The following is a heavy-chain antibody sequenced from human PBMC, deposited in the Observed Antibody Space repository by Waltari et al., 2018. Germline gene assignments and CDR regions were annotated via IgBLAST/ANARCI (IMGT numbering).Heavy chain of an antibody. J-gene: IGHJ4*02. Sequence: QITLTESGPTLVKPTQTLPLTCTFSGFSPTHSAVGVGWLRQPPGKALEWLALLYWDDDKRYSPSLKSRLTVTKGTSKNQVVFTMTNMDPVDTATYYCIHLNDFWSGYVYYWGPGTLVTVSS. CDR2: LYWDDDK. V-gene: IGHV2-5*02. D-gene: IGHD3-3*01. CDR1: GFSPTHSAVG. CDR3: IHLNDFWSGYVYY.